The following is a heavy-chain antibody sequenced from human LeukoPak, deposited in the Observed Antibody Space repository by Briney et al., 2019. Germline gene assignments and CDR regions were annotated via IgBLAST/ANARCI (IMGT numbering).Heavy chain of an antibody. CDR3: AKLVGQSIAAPH. D-gene: IGHD6-6*01. Sequence: GGSLRLSCAASGFTFSSYSMNWVRQAPGKGLEWVSSISSSSSYIYYADSVKGRFTISRDNAKNSLYLQMNSLRAEDTAVYYCAKLVGQSIAAPHWGQGTLVTVSS. J-gene: IGHJ4*02. CDR2: ISSSSSYI. V-gene: IGHV3-21*01. CDR1: GFTFSSYS.